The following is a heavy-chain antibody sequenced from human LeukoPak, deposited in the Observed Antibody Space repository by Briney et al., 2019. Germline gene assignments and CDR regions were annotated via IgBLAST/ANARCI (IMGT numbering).Heavy chain of an antibody. J-gene: IGHJ2*01. CDR1: GFTFDDYG. D-gene: IGHD3-16*01. CDR2: ISWNSASV. V-gene: IGHV3-9*01. Sequence: TGRSLRLSCEASGFTFDDYGMHWVRQAPGKGLKWVSTISWNSASVGYVDSVKGRFTISRDNAKKTLYLQMNSLRTEDTAFYYCTKDVFDFGGYFELWGRGTLVTVSS. CDR3: TKDVFDFGGYFEL.